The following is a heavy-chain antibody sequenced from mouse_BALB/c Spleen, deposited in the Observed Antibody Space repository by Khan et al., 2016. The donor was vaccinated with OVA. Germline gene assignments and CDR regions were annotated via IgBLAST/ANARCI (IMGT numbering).Heavy chain of an antibody. Sequence: EVQLQESGPGLVKPSQSLSLTCSVTGYSITSGYYWNWIRQFPGNKLEWMGYISYDGSNNYNPSLKNRLSITRDTSKNQFFLKLNSVTTEDTATSYCARVTVVARYWYFDVWGAGTTVTVSS. V-gene: IGHV3-6*02. D-gene: IGHD1-1*01. J-gene: IGHJ1*01. CDR2: ISYDGSN. CDR1: GYSITSGYY. CDR3: ARVTVVARYWYFDV.